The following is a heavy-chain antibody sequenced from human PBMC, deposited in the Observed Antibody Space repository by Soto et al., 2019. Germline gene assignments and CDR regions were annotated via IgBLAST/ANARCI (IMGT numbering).Heavy chain of an antibody. CDR3: ARRDYDFWSGYRSHFDY. CDR2: INHSGST. Sequence: SETLSLTCAVYGGSFSGYYWSWIRQPPGKGLEWIGEINHSGSTNYNPSLKSRVTISVDTSKNQFSLKLSSVTAADTAVYYCARRDYDFWSGYRSHFDYWGQGTLVTAPQ. CDR1: GGSFSGYY. J-gene: IGHJ4*02. V-gene: IGHV4-34*01. D-gene: IGHD3-3*01.